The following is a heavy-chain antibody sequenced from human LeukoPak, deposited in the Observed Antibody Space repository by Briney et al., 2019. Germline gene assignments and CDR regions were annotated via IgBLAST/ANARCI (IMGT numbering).Heavy chain of an antibody. CDR1: GFPISDFS. D-gene: IGHD2-8*01. J-gene: IGHJ4*02. V-gene: IGHV3-23*01. CDR3: AKQSYARSLGE. Sequence: GGSLRLSCATSGFPISDFSMSWVRQAPGKGLEWISTTNSGGTSTYYAESVKGRFTISRDNSKNTLYLQLSSLRVEDTAVYYCAKQSYARSLGEGGPGTLVSVSS. CDR2: TNSGGTST.